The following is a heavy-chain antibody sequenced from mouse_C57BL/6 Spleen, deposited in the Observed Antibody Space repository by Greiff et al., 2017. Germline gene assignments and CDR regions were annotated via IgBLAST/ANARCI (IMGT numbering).Heavy chain of an antibody. D-gene: IGHD1-1*01. V-gene: IGHV1-64*01. CDR2: IHPNSGRT. CDR1: GYTFTSYW. J-gene: IGHJ2*01. CDR3: ARGGVTTVAY. Sequence: QVQLQQPGAELVKPGASVTLSCNASGYTFTSYWMHWVKQRPGQGLEWIGMIHPNSGRTNYNEMFTSKATLHVDKSSSTAYKQLSSLTSEDYAVYYCARGGVTTVAYWGQGTTLTVSS.